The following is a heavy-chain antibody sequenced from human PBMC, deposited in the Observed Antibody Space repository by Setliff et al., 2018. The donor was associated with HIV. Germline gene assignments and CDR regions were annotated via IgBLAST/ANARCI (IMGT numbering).Heavy chain of an antibody. CDR2: IWYDGSNK. CDR3: ARGRVLEWLLNH. Sequence: GGSLRLSCAASGFIFSSYAMHWVRQAPGKGLEWVAVIWYDGSNKYYADSVKGRFTISRDGSKNMIFLQMNSLRVDDTAVYYCARGRVLEWLLNHWGQGTRVTVSS. CDR1: GFIFSSYA. J-gene: IGHJ4*02. V-gene: IGHV3-33*08. D-gene: IGHD3-3*01.